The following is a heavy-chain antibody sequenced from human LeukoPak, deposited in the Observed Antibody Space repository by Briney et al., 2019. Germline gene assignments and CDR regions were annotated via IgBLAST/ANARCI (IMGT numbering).Heavy chain of an antibody. V-gene: IGHV3-30*03. J-gene: IGHJ3*02. D-gene: IGHD2-21*01. Sequence: GGSLGLSCAASGFTFSSYGMHWVRQAPGKGLEWVAVISYDGSNKYYADSVKGRFTISRDNSKNTLYLQMNSLRAEDTAVYYCARPSGFQMLFDAFDIWGQGTMVTVSS. CDR2: ISYDGSNK. CDR1: GFTFSSYG. CDR3: ARPSGFQMLFDAFDI.